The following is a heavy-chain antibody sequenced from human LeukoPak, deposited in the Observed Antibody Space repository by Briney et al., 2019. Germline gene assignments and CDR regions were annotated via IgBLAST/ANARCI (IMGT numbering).Heavy chain of an antibody. V-gene: IGHV3-48*03. D-gene: IGHD1-26*01. Sequence: GGSLRLSCAASGFTFSSYEMNWVRQAPGKGLEWVSYISSSGSTIYYADSVKGRFTISRDNAKNSLYLQMNSLRAEDTAVYYCERGKLLYFDYWGQGTLVTVSS. CDR2: ISSSGSTI. J-gene: IGHJ4*02. CDR1: GFTFSSYE. CDR3: ERGKLLYFDY.